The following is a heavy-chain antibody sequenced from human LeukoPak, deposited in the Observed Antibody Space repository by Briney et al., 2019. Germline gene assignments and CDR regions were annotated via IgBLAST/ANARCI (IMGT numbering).Heavy chain of an antibody. J-gene: IGHJ3*02. Sequence: PSETLSLTCSVSGYSISSGYYWGWIRQPPGKGLEWIGSIDHSGSTYYNPSLKSRVTISVDTSKNQFSLKLSSVTAADTAVYYCARYSSSWRTDDAFDIWGQGTMVTVSS. CDR1: GYSISSGYY. CDR3: ARYSSSWRTDDAFDI. V-gene: IGHV4-38-2*02. D-gene: IGHD6-13*01. CDR2: IDHSGST.